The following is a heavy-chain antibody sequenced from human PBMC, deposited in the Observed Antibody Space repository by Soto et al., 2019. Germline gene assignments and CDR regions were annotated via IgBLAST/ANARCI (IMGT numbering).Heavy chain of an antibody. V-gene: IGHV1-69*06. Sequence: QVQLVQSGAEVKKPGSSVKVSCKASGGTFSSYAISWVRQAPGQGLEWMGGIIPIFGTANYAQKFQGRVTITADKSTSTAYMELSSLRSEDTAVYYCARGLRYCSSTSCYTGDYWGQGTLVTVSS. D-gene: IGHD2-2*02. J-gene: IGHJ4*02. CDR1: GGTFSSYA. CDR2: IIPIFGTA. CDR3: ARGLRYCSSTSCYTGDY.